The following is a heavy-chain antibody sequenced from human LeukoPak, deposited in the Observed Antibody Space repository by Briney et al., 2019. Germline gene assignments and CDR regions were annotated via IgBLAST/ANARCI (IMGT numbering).Heavy chain of an antibody. CDR2: ISAYNGNT. V-gene: IGHV1-18*01. D-gene: IGHD3-22*01. Sequence: ASVKVSCKASGYTFTSYGISWMRQAPGQGLEWMGWISAYNGNTNYAQKLQGRVTMTTDTSTSTAYMELRSLRSDDTAVYYCARAHRYYYDSSGYYYLYWGQGTLSPSPQ. CDR1: GYTFTSYG. J-gene: IGHJ4*02. CDR3: ARAHRYYYDSSGYYYLY.